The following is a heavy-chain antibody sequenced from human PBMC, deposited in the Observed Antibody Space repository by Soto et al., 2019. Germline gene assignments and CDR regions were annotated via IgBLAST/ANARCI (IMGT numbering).Heavy chain of an antibody. Sequence: SETLCLTCTVSGGSISRYYWSWIRLPLGKGLEWIGYIHYSGSTNYKPSLKSRVTISVDTSKNQFSLRLSSVTAADTAVYYCAREIDRTYGMDVWGQGTTVTVSS. J-gene: IGHJ6*02. D-gene: IGHD2-21*01. CDR2: IHYSGST. V-gene: IGHV4-59*01. CDR1: GGSISRYY. CDR3: AREIDRTYGMDV.